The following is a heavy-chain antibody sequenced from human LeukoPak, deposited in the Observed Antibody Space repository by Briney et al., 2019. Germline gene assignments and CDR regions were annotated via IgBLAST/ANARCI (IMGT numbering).Heavy chain of an antibody. Sequence: SGPTLVKPTQTPTLTCTFSGFSLTNTGVGVGWIRQPPGKALEWLALIYWDDDRRYSPSLKSRLTITKDTSKNQVVLTLTNMDPVDTATYYCAHIDSYDMEFDYWGQGALVAVSS. CDR1: GFSLTNTGVG. CDR2: IYWDDDR. J-gene: IGHJ4*02. CDR3: AHIDSYDMEFDY. V-gene: IGHV2-5*02. D-gene: IGHD3-9*01.